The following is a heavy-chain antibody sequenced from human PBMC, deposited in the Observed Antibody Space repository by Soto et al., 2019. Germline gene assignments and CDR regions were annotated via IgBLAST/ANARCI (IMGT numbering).Heavy chain of an antibody. CDR2: VSHDGRNT. CDR3: AKGGRQWLVTSDFNY. V-gene: IGHV3-30*18. Sequence: VQLVESGGGVVQPGRSLRLSCAASGFTFSDYAMHWVRQAPGKGLEWVAVVSHDGRNTHYADSVKGRLTSARDSSKNTVSLELTGLRAEDTAVYYCAKGGRQWLVTSDFNYWGQGALVTVSS. J-gene: IGHJ4*02. D-gene: IGHD6-19*01. CDR1: GFTFSDYA.